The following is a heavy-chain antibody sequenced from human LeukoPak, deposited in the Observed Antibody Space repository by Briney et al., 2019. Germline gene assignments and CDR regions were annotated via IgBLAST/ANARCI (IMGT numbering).Heavy chain of an antibody. J-gene: IGHJ3*02. D-gene: IGHD1-26*01. Sequence: GGSLRLSCAASGFTFSSYSMNWVRQAPGKGLEWVSSISSSSTYIYYADSVKGRFTISRDNAKNSLYLQMNSLRAEDTAVYYCPRAGATDAFDIWGQGTMVTVSS. CDR2: ISSSSTYI. CDR3: PRAGATDAFDI. V-gene: IGHV3-21*01. CDR1: GFTFSSYS.